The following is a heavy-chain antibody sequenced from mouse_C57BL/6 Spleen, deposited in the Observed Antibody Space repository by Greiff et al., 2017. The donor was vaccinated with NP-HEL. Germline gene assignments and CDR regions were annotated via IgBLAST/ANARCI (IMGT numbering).Heavy chain of an antibody. CDR2: IDPSDSYT. V-gene: IGHV1-69*01. J-gene: IGHJ1*03. CDR3: ARDPASSGYFDV. Sequence: QVQLQQPGAELVMPGASVKLSCKASGYTFTSYWMHWVKQRPGQGLEWIGEIDPSDSYTNYNQKFKGKSTLTVDKSSSTAYMQLSSLTSEDSAVYYCARDPASSGYFDVWGTGTTVTVSS. CDR1: GYTFTSYW. D-gene: IGHD6-1*01.